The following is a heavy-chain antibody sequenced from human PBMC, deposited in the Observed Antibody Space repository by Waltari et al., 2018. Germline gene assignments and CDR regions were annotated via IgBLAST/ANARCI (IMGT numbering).Heavy chain of an antibody. CDR2: IYYSGST. CDR1: GGSISSGTW. CDR3: ARGTYGYGKYDS. D-gene: IGHD5-18*01. J-gene: IGHJ4*02. V-gene: IGHV4-4*02. Sequence: QVQLQESGPGLVQPSGTLSLTCTVSGGSISSGTWWSWVRQSPGQGLEWIGEIYYSGSTNYKPSLESRVTISVDRSKNQFSLSLSSVTAADTAMYFCARGTYGYGKYDSWGQGTLVTVSS.